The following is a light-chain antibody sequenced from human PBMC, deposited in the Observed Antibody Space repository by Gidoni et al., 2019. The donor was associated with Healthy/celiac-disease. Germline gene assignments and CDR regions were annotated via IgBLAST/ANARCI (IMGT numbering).Light chain of an antibody. Sequence: AIQLTPAQSSLSASVGDRVTITCRASQGISSALAWYQQKPGKAPKLLIYDASSLESGVPSRFSGRVSGTDFTLTISSLQPEDFATYYCPQFNSPLTFGGGTKVEIK. CDR1: QGISSA. V-gene: IGKV1-13*02. CDR3: PQFNSPLT. J-gene: IGKJ4*01. CDR2: DAS.